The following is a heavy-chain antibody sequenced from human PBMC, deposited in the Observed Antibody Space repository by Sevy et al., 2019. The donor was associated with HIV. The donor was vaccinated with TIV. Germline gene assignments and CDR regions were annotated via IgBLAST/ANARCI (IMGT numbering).Heavy chain of an antibody. Sequence: GGSLRLSCAASRFTFSGSAMHWVRQASGKGLEWVGRIRSKANSYATAYAASVKGRFTISRDDSKNTAYLQMNSLKTEDTAVYYCTRPAGIVGATTGGDYWGQGTLVTVSS. CDR1: RFTFSGSA. CDR3: TRPAGIVGATTGGDY. J-gene: IGHJ4*02. V-gene: IGHV3-73*01. D-gene: IGHD1-26*01. CDR2: IRSKANSYAT.